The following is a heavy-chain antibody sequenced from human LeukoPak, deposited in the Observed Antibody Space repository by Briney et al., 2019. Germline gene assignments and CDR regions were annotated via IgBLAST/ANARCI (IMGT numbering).Heavy chain of an antibody. V-gene: IGHV3-21*01. CDR1: GFSFTTYN. D-gene: IGHD3-22*01. Sequence: PGGSLRLSCAASGFSFTTYNMNWVRQAPRKGLEWVSSVSSSSAYIYYADSVKGRFTISRDNAKNSLYLQMNSLRAEDTAVYYCARLHYYDTSGSSWGQGTLVTVSS. CDR2: VSSSSAYI. J-gene: IGHJ4*02. CDR3: ARLHYYDTSGSS.